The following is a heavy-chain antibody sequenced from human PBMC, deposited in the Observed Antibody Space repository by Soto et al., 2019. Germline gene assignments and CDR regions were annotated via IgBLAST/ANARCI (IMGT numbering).Heavy chain of an antibody. V-gene: IGHV4-39*02. D-gene: IGHD1-26*01. J-gene: IGHJ4*02. CDR2: IYYSGST. CDR3: ARDRIVGADEHY. CDR1: GGSISSSSYY. Sequence: QLQLQESGPGLVKPSETLSLTCTVSGGSISSSSYYWGWIRQPPGKGLEWIGSIYYSGSTYYNPSLKSRVTISVDTSKNQFSLKLSSVTAADTAVYYCARDRIVGADEHYWGQGTLVTVSS.